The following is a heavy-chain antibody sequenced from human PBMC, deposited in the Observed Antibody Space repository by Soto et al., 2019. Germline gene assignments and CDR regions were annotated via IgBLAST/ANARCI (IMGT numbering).Heavy chain of an antibody. Sequence: QVQLVESGGGVVQPGRSLRLSCAASGFTFSSYVIHWVRQAPGKGLEWVAVISYDGSNKYYADSVKGRFTISRDNSKNPLYLQMNSLRAEDTAVYYCARGTLYGLGYSSGWPNFDYWGQGTLVTVSS. CDR1: GFTFSSYV. J-gene: IGHJ4*02. V-gene: IGHV3-30-3*01. CDR2: ISYDGSNK. D-gene: IGHD6-19*01. CDR3: ARGTLYGLGYSSGWPNFDY.